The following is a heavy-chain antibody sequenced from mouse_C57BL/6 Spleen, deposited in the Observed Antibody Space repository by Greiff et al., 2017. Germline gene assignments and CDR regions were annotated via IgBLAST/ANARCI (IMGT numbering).Heavy chain of an antibody. CDR2: IYPRSGNT. J-gene: IGHJ2*01. D-gene: IGHD1-1*01. V-gene: IGHV1-81*01. Sequence: VQRVESGAELARPGASVKLSCKASGYTFTSYGISWVKQRTGQGLEWIGEIYPRSGNTYYNEKFKGKATLTADKSSSTAYMELRSLTSEDSAVYFCARSPPITTVVATRGYWGQGTTLTVSS. CDR3: ARSPPITTVVATRGY. CDR1: GYTFTSYG.